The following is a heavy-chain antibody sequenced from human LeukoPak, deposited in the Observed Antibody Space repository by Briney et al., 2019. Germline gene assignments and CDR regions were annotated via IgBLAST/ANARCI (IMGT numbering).Heavy chain of an antibody. V-gene: IGHV3-48*02. D-gene: IGHD3-9*01. CDR2: IRTTAEGAKYA. J-gene: IGHJ4*02. Sequence: GGSLRLSCATSGFSFTDYPMNWVRQAPGKGLEWISNIRTTAEGAKYAYYADSVKGRVTISRDDGKNTLYLHMNSLRDDDTAVFYCATDQRYALDYGGQGILVTVS. CDR3: ATDQRYALDY. CDR1: GFSFTDYP.